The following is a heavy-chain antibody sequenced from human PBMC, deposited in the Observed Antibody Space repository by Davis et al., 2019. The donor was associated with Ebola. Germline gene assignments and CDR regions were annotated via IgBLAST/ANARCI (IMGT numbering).Heavy chain of an antibody. CDR1: GGTFSSYA. Sequence: SVKVSCKASGGTFSSYAISWVRQAPGQGLEWMGGIIPIFGTANYAQKFQGRVTITADESTSTAYMELSSLRSEDTAVYYCARDAWAYYYYYYMDVWGKGTTVTVSS. CDR2: IIPIFGTA. D-gene: IGHD1-26*01. V-gene: IGHV1-69*13. CDR3: ARDAWAYYYYYYMDV. J-gene: IGHJ6*03.